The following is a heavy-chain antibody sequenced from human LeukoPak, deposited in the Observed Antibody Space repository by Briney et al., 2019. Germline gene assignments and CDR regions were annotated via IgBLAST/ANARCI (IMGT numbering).Heavy chain of an antibody. Sequence: GASVKVSCKASGYTFTGYYMHWVRQAPGQGLEWMGIINPSGGSTTYAHNFQGRVTMTRDTSTSTVYMELSSLRSEDTAVYYCARDVQTGDRDYWGQGTLVTVSS. CDR1: GYTFTGYY. CDR3: ARDVQTGDRDY. CDR2: INPSGGST. V-gene: IGHV1-46*01. J-gene: IGHJ4*02. D-gene: IGHD7-27*01.